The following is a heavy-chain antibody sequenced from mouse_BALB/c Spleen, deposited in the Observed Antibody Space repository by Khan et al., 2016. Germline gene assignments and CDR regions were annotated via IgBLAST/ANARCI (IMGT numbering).Heavy chain of an antibody. CDR1: GYTFTSYW. V-gene: IGHV1-69*02. D-gene: IGHD2-1*01. Sequence: QVQLQQPGVELVRPGASVKLSCKASGYTFTSYWINWVKQRPGQGLEWIGNIYPSDTYTNYNQKFKDKATLTVDKSSSTAYMQLSSPTSEDSAVYYCTRDYFGTHMDYWGQGTSVTVSS. CDR3: TRDYFGTHMDY. J-gene: IGHJ4*01. CDR2: IYPSDTYT.